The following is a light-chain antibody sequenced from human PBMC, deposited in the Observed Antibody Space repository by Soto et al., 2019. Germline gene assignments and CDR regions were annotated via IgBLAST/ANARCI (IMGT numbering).Light chain of an antibody. CDR3: QQYNNWPYT. CDR1: QSVSSN. Sequence: DIVMTQSPATLSVSPGERATLSCRASQSVSSNLGWYQQKPGQAPRVLISGASTRATGIAARFSGSGSGTEFTLTLSSLQSEDFAIYYCQQYNNWPYTFGQGTKLEIK. V-gene: IGKV3-15*01. CDR2: GAS. J-gene: IGKJ2*01.